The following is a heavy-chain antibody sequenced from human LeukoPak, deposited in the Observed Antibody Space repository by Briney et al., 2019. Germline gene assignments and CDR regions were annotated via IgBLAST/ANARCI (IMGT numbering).Heavy chain of an antibody. Sequence: SSETLSLTCTVSGGPISPYYWSWIREPPGKGLEWIGYIFYSGNTNYNPSPKSRVTISVDTSKNQFSLKLTSVTAADTAVYYCARKAHHSGAFDIWGQGTIVTVSS. CDR3: ARKAHHSGAFDI. CDR2: IFYSGNT. D-gene: IGHD2-15*01. CDR1: GGPISPYY. J-gene: IGHJ3*02. V-gene: IGHV4-59*08.